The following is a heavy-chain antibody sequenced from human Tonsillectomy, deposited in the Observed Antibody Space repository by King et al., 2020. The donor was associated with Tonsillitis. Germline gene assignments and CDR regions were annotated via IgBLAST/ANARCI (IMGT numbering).Heavy chain of an antibody. V-gene: IGHV1-18*01. D-gene: IGHD2-8*01. Sequence: QLVQSGAEVKKPGASVKVFCKASGYTFTSFGSIWVRQAPGQGFEWMGRISAYNGNTNYAQKPQGRVTMTTETSTSTAYMELRGLRSDDTAMYYCARGEGILMVYGSDYWGQGTLVTVSS. J-gene: IGHJ4*02. CDR2: ISAYNGNT. CDR1: GYTFTSFG. CDR3: ARGEGILMVYGSDY.